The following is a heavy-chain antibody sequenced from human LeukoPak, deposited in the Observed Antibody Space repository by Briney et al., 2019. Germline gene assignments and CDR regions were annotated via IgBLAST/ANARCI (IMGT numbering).Heavy chain of an antibody. Sequence: GGSLRLSCAASGFTFSSYGMHWVRQAPGKGLEWVAFIRYDGSNKYYADSVKGRFTISRDNSKNTLYLQMNSLRVEDTAVYYCAKGGYGLNWFDPWGQGTLVTVSS. CDR3: AKGGYGLNWFDP. CDR1: GFTFSSYG. J-gene: IGHJ5*02. CDR2: IRYDGSNK. V-gene: IGHV3-30*02. D-gene: IGHD5-18*01.